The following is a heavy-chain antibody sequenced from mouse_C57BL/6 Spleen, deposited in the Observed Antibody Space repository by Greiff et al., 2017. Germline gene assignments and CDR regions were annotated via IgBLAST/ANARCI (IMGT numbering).Heavy chain of an antibody. CDR1: GYTFTSYW. CDR3: ARRDYYAMDY. CDR2: IDPTSGGT. V-gene: IGHV1-72*01. J-gene: IGHJ4*01. Sequence: QVQLQQPGAELVKPGASVKLSCKASGYTFTSYWMHWVKQRTGRGLAWIGRIDPTSGGTKYNDQFKSKATRTVDNPASTAYMQLSSLTSEDSAVYYCARRDYYAMDYWGQGTSVTVSS.